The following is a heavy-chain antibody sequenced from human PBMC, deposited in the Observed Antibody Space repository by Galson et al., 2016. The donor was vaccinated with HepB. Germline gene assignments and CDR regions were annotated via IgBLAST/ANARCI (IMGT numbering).Heavy chain of an antibody. CDR3: ARANVYCRGSSCYNYFDY. D-gene: IGHD2-15*01. Sequence: SETLSLTCNVSGDSITSYYWSWIRQPPGKGLEWIGYIYPSGFPKYSPSLKSRVTISVDASRNQFSLRLSSVTAADTAIYYCARANVYCRGSSCYNYFDYWGQGALVTVSS. CDR1: GDSITSYY. J-gene: IGHJ4*02. CDR2: IYPSGFP. V-gene: IGHV4-59*01.